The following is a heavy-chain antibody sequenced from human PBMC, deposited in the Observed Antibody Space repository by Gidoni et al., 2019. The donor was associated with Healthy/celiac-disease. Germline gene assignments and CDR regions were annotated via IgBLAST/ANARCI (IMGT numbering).Heavy chain of an antibody. CDR2: ISGSGGST. D-gene: IGHD1-26*01. CDR3: AKGLDGSYYGFDY. J-gene: IGHJ4*02. V-gene: IGHV3-23*01. CDR1: GFTFSSYA. Sequence: EVQLLESGGGLVQPGGSLRLSCAASGFTFSSYAMSWVRQAQGTGLEWVSAISGSGGSTYYADSVKGRFTISRDNSKNTLYLQMNSLRAEDTAVYYCAKGLDGSYYGFDYWGQGTLVTVSS.